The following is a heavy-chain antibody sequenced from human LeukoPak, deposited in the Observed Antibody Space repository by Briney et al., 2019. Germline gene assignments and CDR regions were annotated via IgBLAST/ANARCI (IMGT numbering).Heavy chain of an antibody. D-gene: IGHD3-3*01. J-gene: IGHJ6*02. V-gene: IGHV3-23*01. Sequence: PGGSLRLSCAASGFTFSSYAMSWVRQAPGKGLEWVSAISGSGGSTYYADSVKSRFTISRDNSKNTLYLQMNSLRAEDTAVYYCAKDPGIRFLLYYGMDVWGQGTTVTASS. CDR1: GFTFSSYA. CDR3: AKDPGIRFLLYYGMDV. CDR2: ISGSGGST.